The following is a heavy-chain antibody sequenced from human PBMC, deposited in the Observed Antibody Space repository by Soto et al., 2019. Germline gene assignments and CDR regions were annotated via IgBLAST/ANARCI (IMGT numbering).Heavy chain of an antibody. CDR2: INHSGST. D-gene: IGHD3-22*01. Sequence: SETLSLTCAVYGGSFSGYYWSWIRQPPGKGLEWIGEINHSGSTNYNPSLKSRVTISVDTSKNQFSLKLSSVTAADTAVYYCARDGRHTTMIVVVMGKWFDYWGQGTLVTVSS. CDR3: ARDGRHTTMIVVVMGKWFDY. J-gene: IGHJ4*02. CDR1: GGSFSGYY. V-gene: IGHV4-34*01.